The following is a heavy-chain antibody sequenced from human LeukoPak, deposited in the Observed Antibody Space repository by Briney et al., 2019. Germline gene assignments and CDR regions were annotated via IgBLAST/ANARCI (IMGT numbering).Heavy chain of an antibody. CDR1: GFTLSTFS. CDR3: ARVRGPQLSYFDY. J-gene: IGHJ4*02. D-gene: IGHD3-10*01. Sequence: GPSLRLSCPASGFTLSTFSMSWVRPAPREGLEWVSSISIGSSYIYYADSVKGRFTISRDNAKNSLHLQMNSLRAEDTAVYYCARVRGPQLSYFDYWGQGTLVTVSS. V-gene: IGHV3-21*01. CDR2: ISIGSSYI.